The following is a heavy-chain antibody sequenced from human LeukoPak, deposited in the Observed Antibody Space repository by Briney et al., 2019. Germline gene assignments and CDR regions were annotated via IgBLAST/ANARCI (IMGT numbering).Heavy chain of an antibody. Sequence: GGSLRLSCAASGFTFSSYSMNWVRQAPGKGLEWVSFISSSSSSINYADSVKGRFTISRDNAKNSLYLQMNSLRAEDTAVYYCARDRDSTAYYPLDFRGQGTLVTVPS. V-gene: IGHV3-21*01. D-gene: IGHD3-22*01. J-gene: IGHJ4*02. CDR1: GFTFSSYS. CDR2: ISSSSSSI. CDR3: ARDRDSTAYYPLDF.